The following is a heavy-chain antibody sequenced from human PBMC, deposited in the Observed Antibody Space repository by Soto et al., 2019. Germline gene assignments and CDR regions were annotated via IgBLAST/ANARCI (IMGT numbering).Heavy chain of an antibody. J-gene: IGHJ6*02. V-gene: IGHV3-48*02. CDR2: ISSSSNTI. CDR3: ARTYDSSGYPRGYGMDV. CDR1: GFTFSSYS. D-gene: IGHD3-22*01. Sequence: PGGSLRLSCAASGFTFSSYSMNWVRQAPGKGLEWVSYISSSSNTIYYADSVKGRFTISRDNAKNSLYLQMNSLRDEDTAVYYCARTYDSSGYPRGYGMDVWGQGTTVTVS.